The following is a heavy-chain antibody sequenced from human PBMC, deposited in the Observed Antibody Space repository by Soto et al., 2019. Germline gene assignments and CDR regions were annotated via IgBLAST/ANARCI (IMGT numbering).Heavy chain of an antibody. J-gene: IGHJ6*01. V-gene: IGHV1-46*03. CDR3: ARVKWAVVVTGLLDYYYSMAV. CDR2: INPSGGST. D-gene: IGHD3-22*01. Sequence: ASLKVSCKASGYTFTSYYMHWVRQAPGQGLEWMGIINPSGGSTSYAQKFQGRVTMTRDTSTSTVYMELSSLRSEDTAVYYCARVKWAVVVTGLLDYYYSMAVWGQGTTVTVSS. CDR1: GYTFTSYY.